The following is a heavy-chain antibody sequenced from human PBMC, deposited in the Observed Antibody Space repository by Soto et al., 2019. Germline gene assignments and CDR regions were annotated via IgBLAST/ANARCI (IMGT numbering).Heavy chain of an antibody. Sequence: QVQLVESGGDVVQPGRSLRLSCAASGFTFSGYGMHWVRQAPGKGLEWVAAVSSDETYKYYTDSVKGRFTISRDNSKSTLYLQINSLRTEDTAVYYCAKKAEAIPVSWHFHHWGQGTLVFVSS. CDR2: VSSDETYK. D-gene: IGHD2-21*01. CDR1: GFTFSGYG. J-gene: IGHJ1*01. V-gene: IGHV3-30*18. CDR3: AKKAEAIPVSWHFHH.